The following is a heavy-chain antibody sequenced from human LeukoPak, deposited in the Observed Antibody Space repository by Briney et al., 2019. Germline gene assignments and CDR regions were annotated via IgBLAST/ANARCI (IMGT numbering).Heavy chain of an antibody. CDR3: ARDIDNGDYVVY. J-gene: IGHJ4*02. CDR2: IGSSGDIT. CDR1: GFTFSSYA. D-gene: IGHD4-17*01. V-gene: IGHV3-23*01. Sequence: GGSLRLSCAASGFTFSSYAMSWVRQAPGMGLEWVSSIGSSGDITYYADSVKGRFTISRDNSKNTLYLQMNSLRAEDTAVYYCARDIDNGDYVVYWGQGTLVTVSS.